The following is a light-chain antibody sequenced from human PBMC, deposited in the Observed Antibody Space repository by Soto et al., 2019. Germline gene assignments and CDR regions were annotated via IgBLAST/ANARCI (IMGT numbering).Light chain of an antibody. CDR1: QGIRNH. CDR2: NAF. Sequence: DIQMTQSPSSLSASVGDRVTITCRASQGIRNHLLGWYQQKPGKAPKYLIYNAFSLQSGVPSRFSGSGSGTEFTLTISSLQPEDFATYYCLQHDTYPLTFGQGTKVEIK. J-gene: IGKJ1*01. CDR3: LQHDTYPLT. V-gene: IGKV1-17*01.